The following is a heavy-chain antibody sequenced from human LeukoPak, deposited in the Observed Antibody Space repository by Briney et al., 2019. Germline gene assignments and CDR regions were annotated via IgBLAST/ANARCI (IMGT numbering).Heavy chain of an antibody. CDR2: ISADGSID. J-gene: IGHJ5*02. CDR3: TREGLGTTFSAWFDP. D-gene: IGHD1-7*01. Sequence: GGSLRLSCAASGFTFRNYGMHWVRQAPGKGLEWLAVISADGSIDYYIDSVRGRLTVSRDNSKNTLYLQMNSLRVEDTAVYYCTREGLGTTFSAWFDPWGQGTLVFVSS. CDR1: GFTFRNYG. V-gene: IGHV3-30*03.